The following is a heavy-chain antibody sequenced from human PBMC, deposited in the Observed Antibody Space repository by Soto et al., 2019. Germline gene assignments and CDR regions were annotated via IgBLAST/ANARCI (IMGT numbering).Heavy chain of an antibody. CDR1: GFSLSTSGVG. D-gene: IGHD4-17*01. J-gene: IGHJ2*01. CDR3: AHWAGSYGDYVFWYFDL. CDR2: IYWNDDK. V-gene: IGHV2-5*01. Sequence: SGPTLVNPTQTLTLTCTFSGFSLSTSGVGVGWIRQPPGKALEWLALIYWNDDKRYSPSPKSRLTITKDTSKNQVVLTMTNMDPVDTATYYRAHWAGSYGDYVFWYFDLWGRGTLVTVSS.